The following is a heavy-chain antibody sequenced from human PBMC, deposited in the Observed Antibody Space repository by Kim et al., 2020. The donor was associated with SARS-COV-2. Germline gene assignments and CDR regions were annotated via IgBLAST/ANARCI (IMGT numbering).Heavy chain of an antibody. CDR3: ARSLRSGWYPNWFDP. J-gene: IGHJ5*02. V-gene: IGHV4-59*01. Sequence: PTLKRRVTISGETSKNQFSRKLSSVTAADTAVYYCARSLRSGWYPNWFDPWGQGTLVTVSS. D-gene: IGHD6-19*01.